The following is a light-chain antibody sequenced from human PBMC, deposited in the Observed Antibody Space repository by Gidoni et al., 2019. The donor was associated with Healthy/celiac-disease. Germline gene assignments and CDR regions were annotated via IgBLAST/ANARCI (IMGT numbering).Light chain of an antibody. CDR1: QSISSW. Sequence: DTQMTQSPSTLSASAGDRVTITYRASQSISSWLAWYQQKPGKAPKLLIYKASSLESGVPSRFSGSGSGTEFTLTISSLQPDDFATYYCQQYNSYSPLTFGGGTKVEIK. V-gene: IGKV1-5*03. CDR3: QQYNSYSPLT. CDR2: KAS. J-gene: IGKJ4*01.